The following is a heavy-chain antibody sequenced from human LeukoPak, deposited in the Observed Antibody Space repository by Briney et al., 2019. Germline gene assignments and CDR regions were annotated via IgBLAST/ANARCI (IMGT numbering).Heavy chain of an antibody. CDR2: IKQDGSEK. D-gene: IGHD3-22*01. CDR1: GFTFSNYW. J-gene: IGHJ4*02. Sequence: GGSLRLSCAASGFTFSNYWMHWVRQAPGKGLEWVANIKQDGSEKYYVDSVKGRFTISRDNAKNSLYLQMNSLRAEDTAVYYCARDSGYYGLFDYWGQGTLVTVSS. CDR3: ARDSGYYGLFDY. V-gene: IGHV3-7*01.